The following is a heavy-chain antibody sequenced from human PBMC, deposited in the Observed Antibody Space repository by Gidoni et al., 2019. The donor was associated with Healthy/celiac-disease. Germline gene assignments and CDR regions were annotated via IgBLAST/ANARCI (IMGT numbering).Heavy chain of an antibody. V-gene: IGHV3-15*01. CDR2: NTSRTDGGTT. CDR1: GFTFSNAW. J-gene: IGHJ6*02. Sequence: EVQLVESGGCLVKPGGSLRLSCAASGFTFSNAWMSWVRQDPGKGLGWVGRNTSRTDGGTTDYAEPVKGRFTISRDDSKNTLYLQMNSLKTEDTAVYYCTTRSGDYYGSGSYYERYYYCGMDVWGQGTTVTVSS. D-gene: IGHD3-10*01. CDR3: TTRSGDYYGSGSYYERYYYCGMDV.